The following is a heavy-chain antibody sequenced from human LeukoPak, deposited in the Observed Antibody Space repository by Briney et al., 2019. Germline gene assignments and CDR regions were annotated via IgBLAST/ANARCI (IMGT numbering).Heavy chain of an antibody. J-gene: IGHJ3*02. D-gene: IGHD6-19*01. V-gene: IGHV1-18*01. CDR1: GYTFTSYG. Sequence: ASVKVSCKASGYTFTSYGISWVRQAPGQGLEWMGWISSNNGNTNYAQKLQGRVTMTTDTSTSTAYMELRSLRSDDTALYYCARFGLGKHIEVAGIPFDIWGQGTMVTVSS. CDR3: ARFGLGKHIEVAGIPFDI. CDR2: ISSNNGNT.